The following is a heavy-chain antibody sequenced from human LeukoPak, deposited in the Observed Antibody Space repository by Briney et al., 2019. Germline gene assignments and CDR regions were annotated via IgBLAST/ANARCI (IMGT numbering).Heavy chain of an antibody. D-gene: IGHD2-2*01. V-gene: IGHV1-2*02. CDR2: INPNNGDT. J-gene: IGHJ3*02. Sequence: ASVKVSCKASGYTFTAYYIHWVRQAPGQGLEWMGWINPNNGDTHYAQKFQSRVTMTRDTSISTAYMELSRLTSDDTALHYCARDLGCSSTSCSSQAFDIWGQGTMVTVSS. CDR3: ARDLGCSSTSCSSQAFDI. CDR1: GYTFTAYY.